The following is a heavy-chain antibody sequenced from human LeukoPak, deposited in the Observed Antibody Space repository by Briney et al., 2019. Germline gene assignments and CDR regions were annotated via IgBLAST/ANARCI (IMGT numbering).Heavy chain of an antibody. J-gene: IGHJ4*02. CDR3: ARDGSKRSYYYDSSGYYPDY. CDR1: GGTFSSYA. V-gene: IGHV1-69*05. CDR2: IIPIFGTA. Sequence: ASVKVSCKASGGTFSSYAISWVRQAPGQGLEWMGGIIPIFGTANYAQKFQGRVTMTRDTSTSTVYIELSSLRSEDTAVYYCARDGSKRSYYYDSSGYYPDYWGQGTLVTVSS. D-gene: IGHD3-22*01.